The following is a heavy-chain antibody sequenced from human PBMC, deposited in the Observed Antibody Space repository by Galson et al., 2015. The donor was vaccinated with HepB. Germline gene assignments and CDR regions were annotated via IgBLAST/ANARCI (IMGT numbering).Heavy chain of an antibody. CDR3: ARDPKLQYCSGGSCYGDY. Sequence: SVKVSCKASGGTFSSYAISWVRQAPGQGLEWMGRIIPILGIANYAQKFQGRVTITADKSTSTAYMELSSLRSEDTAVYYCARDPKLQYCSGGSCYGDYWGQGTLVTVSS. CDR2: IIPILGIA. J-gene: IGHJ4*02. V-gene: IGHV1-69*04. D-gene: IGHD2-15*01. CDR1: GGTFSSYA.